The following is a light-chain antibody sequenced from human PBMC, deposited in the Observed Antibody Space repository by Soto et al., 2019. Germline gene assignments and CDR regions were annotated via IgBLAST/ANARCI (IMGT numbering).Light chain of an antibody. Sequence: DIQMTQSPSTLSASVGDRVTITCRASQSISSWLAWYQQKPGKAPKLLIYKASSLESGDPSRFSGSGSGTKFTLTISSLQPDDFVTYYCQQYNSYSPLTFGGGTKVEIK. V-gene: IGKV1-5*03. CDR2: KAS. CDR1: QSISSW. CDR3: QQYNSYSPLT. J-gene: IGKJ4*01.